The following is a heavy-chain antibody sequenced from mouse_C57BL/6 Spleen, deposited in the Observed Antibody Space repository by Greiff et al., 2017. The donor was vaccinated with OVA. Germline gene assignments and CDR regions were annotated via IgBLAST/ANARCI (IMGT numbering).Heavy chain of an antibody. CDR1: GYTFTSYW. CDR3: ARGARNYYGSSFFDY. Sequence: QVQLQQPGPELVKPGASVKLSCKASGYTFTSYWMHWVKQRPGQGLEWIGNINPSNGGTNYNEKFKSKATLTVDKSSSTAYMQLSSLTSEDSAVYYCARGARNYYGSSFFDYWGQGTTLTVSS. V-gene: IGHV1-53*01. J-gene: IGHJ2*01. CDR2: INPSNGGT. D-gene: IGHD1-1*01.